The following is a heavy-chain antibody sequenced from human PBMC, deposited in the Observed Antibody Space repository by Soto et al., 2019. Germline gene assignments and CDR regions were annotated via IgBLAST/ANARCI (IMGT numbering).Heavy chain of an antibody. Sequence: SETLSLTCTVSGGSISSGGYYWSWIRQHPGKGLEWIGYIYYSGSTYYNPSLKSRVTISVDTSKNQFSLKLSSVTAADTAVYYCARAKDRGGYKPAYYYYGMDVWGQGTTVTVSS. CDR1: GGSISSGGYY. J-gene: IGHJ6*02. CDR2: IYYSGST. V-gene: IGHV4-31*03. CDR3: ARAKDRGGYKPAYYYYGMDV. D-gene: IGHD1-20*01.